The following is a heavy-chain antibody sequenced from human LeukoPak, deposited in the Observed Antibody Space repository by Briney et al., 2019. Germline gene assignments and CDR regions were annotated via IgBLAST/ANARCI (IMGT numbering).Heavy chain of an antibody. CDR2: IYYSGST. Sequence: SETLSLTCTVPGGSISSYYWSWIRQPPGKGLEWIGYIYYSGSTNYNPSLKSRVTISVDTSKNQFSLKLSSVTAADTAVYYCASAHPITVGYYFDYWGQGTLVTVSS. J-gene: IGHJ4*02. CDR1: GGSISSYY. CDR3: ASAHPITVGYYFDY. V-gene: IGHV4-59*12. D-gene: IGHD2-15*01.